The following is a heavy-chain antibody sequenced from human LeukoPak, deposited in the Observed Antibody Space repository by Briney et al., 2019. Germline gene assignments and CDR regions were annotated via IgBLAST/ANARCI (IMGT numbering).Heavy chain of an antibody. V-gene: IGHV3-48*03. Sequence: GGSLRLSRAASGFTFSSYEMNWVRQAPGKGLEWVSYISSSGSTIYYADSVKGRFTISRDNAKNSLYLQMNSLRAEDTAVYYCARREDYSSSWYFGYWGQGTLVTVSS. J-gene: IGHJ4*02. CDR3: ARREDYSSSWYFGY. CDR2: ISSSGSTI. D-gene: IGHD6-13*01. CDR1: GFTFSSYE.